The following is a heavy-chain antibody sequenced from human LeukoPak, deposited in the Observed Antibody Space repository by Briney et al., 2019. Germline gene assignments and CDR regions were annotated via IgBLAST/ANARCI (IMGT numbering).Heavy chain of an antibody. CDR1: GFTFSSYA. CDR2: INHSGST. J-gene: IGHJ4*02. D-gene: IGHD4-17*01. Sequence: PGGSLRLSCAASGFTFSSYAMSWVRQAPGKGLEWIGEINHSGSTNYNPSLKSRVTISVDTSKNQFSLKLSSVTAADTAVYYCARARATVTTLWGFYYFDYWGQGTLVTVSS. CDR3: ARARATVTTLWGFYYFDY. V-gene: IGHV4-34*01.